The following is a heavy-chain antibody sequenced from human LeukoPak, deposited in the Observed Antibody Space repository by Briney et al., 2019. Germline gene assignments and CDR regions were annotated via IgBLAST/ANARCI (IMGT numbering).Heavy chain of an antibody. CDR2: ISSSGGTI. Sequence: PGGSLRLSCAASGFTFSDYYMRWIRQAPGKGLEWVSYISSSGGTIYYADSVKGRFTISRDNAKNSLYLQMNSLRAEDTAVYYCARSSSWSGLNYYYMDVWAKGPRSPSP. CDR1: GFTFSDYY. J-gene: IGHJ6*03. V-gene: IGHV3-11*01. D-gene: IGHD6-13*01. CDR3: ARSSSWSGLNYYYMDV.